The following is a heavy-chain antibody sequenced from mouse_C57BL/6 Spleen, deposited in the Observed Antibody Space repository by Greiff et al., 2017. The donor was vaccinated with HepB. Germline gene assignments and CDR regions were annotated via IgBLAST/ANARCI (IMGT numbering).Heavy chain of an antibody. Sequence: QVQLKQSGPELVKPGASVKISCKASGYAFSSSWMNWVKQRPGKGLEWIGRIYPGDGDTNYNGKFKGKATLTADKSSSTAYMQLSSLTSEDSAVYFCARGTTVHFDYWGQGTTLTVSS. CDR3: ARGTTVHFDY. D-gene: IGHD1-1*01. CDR1: GYAFSSSW. V-gene: IGHV1-82*01. J-gene: IGHJ2*01. CDR2: IYPGDGDT.